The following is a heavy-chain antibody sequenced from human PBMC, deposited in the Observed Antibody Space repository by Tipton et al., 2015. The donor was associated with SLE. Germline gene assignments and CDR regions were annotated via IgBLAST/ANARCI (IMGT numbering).Heavy chain of an antibody. CDR2: ISHDASKK. J-gene: IGHJ6*03. V-gene: IGHV3-30*04. D-gene: IGHD2-2*01. CDR3: ARVACSNISCFGQIEYYYMDV. CDR1: GFTFSGYA. Sequence: RSLRLSCAASGFTFSGYALHWVRQTPGKGLEWVAVISHDASKKHYSESVKGRFTISRDNSKNTLFLQMNSLRAEDSAVYYCARVACSNISCFGQIEYYYMDVWGKGTTVTVSS.